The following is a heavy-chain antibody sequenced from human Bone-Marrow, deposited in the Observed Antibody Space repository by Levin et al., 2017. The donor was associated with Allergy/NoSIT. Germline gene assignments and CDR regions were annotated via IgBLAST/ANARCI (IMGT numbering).Heavy chain of an antibody. J-gene: IGHJ3*01. D-gene: IGHD2-2*01. V-gene: IGHV4-59*01. CDR2: IYYRGRM. Sequence: PSETLSLTCSVSGGSIRSSYWGWIQQPPGKGLEYIGFIYYRGRMNYNPSLKSRVTISVDTSETRLSLKLSSVTAADTAVYYCARFLGYCSSNNCYLGAFDVWGQGTMLTVSS. CDR3: ARFLGYCSSNNCYLGAFDV. CDR1: GGSIRSSY.